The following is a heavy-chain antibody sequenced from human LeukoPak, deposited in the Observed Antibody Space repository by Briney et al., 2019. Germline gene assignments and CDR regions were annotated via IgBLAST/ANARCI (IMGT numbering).Heavy chain of an antibody. J-gene: IGHJ5*02. D-gene: IGHD6-13*01. V-gene: IGHV3-33*01. CDR2: IWYDGSNK. Sequence: GGSLRLSCAASGFTFRNYGMHWVRQAPGKGLEWVAIIWYDGSNKYYADSVKGRFTISRDNAKNTLYLQMNSLRAEDTAVYYCARESGIAAALDLWGQGTLVTVSS. CDR3: ARESGIAAALDL. CDR1: GFTFRNYG.